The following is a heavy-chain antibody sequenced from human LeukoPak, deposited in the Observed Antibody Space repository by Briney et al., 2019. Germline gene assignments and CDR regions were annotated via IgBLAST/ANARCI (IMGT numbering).Heavy chain of an antibody. V-gene: IGHV3-7*01. CDR3: ARVSHGYYYDSSGYYFDY. D-gene: IGHD3-22*01. J-gene: IGHJ4*02. CDR1: GFTFSSYR. CDR2: IKQDGSEK. Sequence: GGSLRLSCAASGFTFSSYRMSWVRQAPGKGLEWVANIKQDGSEKYYVDSVKGRFTISRDNAKNSLYLQMNSLRAEDTAVYYCARVSHGYYYDSSGYYFDYWGQGTLVTVSS.